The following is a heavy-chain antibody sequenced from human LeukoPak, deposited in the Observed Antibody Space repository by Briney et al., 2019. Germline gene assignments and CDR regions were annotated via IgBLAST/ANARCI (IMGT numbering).Heavy chain of an antibody. CDR2: ISYDGSNK. V-gene: IGHV3-30-3*02. Sequence: GGSLRLSCAASGFTFSSYAMHWVRQAPGKGLEWVAVISYDGSNKYYADSVKGRFTISRDNSKNTLCLQMNSLRAEDTAVYYCAKTPYRGPGVFDYWGQGTLVTVSS. CDR3: AKTPYRGPGVFDY. D-gene: IGHD3-10*01. CDR1: GFTFSSYA. J-gene: IGHJ4*02.